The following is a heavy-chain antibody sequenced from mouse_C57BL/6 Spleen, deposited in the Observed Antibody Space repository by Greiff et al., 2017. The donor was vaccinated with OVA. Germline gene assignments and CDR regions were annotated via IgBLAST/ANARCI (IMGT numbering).Heavy chain of an antibody. CDR2: IDPSDSYT. D-gene: IGHD1-1*01. V-gene: IGHV1-50*01. CDR1: GYTFTSYW. Sequence: VQLQQPGAELVKPGASVKLSCKASGYTFTSYWMQWVKQRPGQGLEWIGEIDPSDSYTNYNQKFKGKATLTVDTSSSTAYMQLSSLTSEDSAVYYCARAAVVEGFDVWGTGTTVTVSS. J-gene: IGHJ1*03. CDR3: ARAAVVEGFDV.